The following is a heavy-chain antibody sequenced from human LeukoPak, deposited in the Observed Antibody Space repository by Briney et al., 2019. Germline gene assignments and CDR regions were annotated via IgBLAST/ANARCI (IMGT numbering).Heavy chain of an antibody. CDR2: IKLDGSEK. J-gene: IGHJ4*02. Sequence: PGGSLRLSCAASGFTFSRYWMTWVRQAPGKGLEWVANIKLDGSEKFYVDSVKGRFTISRDNAKNSLYLQMNSLTAEDTAVYYCARVAEAGFDYWGQGTLVTVSS. V-gene: IGHV3-7*01. CDR3: ARVAEAGFDY. CDR1: GFTFSRYW. D-gene: IGHD6-13*01.